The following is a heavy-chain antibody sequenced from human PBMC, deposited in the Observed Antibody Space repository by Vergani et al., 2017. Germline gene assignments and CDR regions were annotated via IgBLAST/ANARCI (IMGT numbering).Heavy chain of an antibody. V-gene: IGHV3-53*02. D-gene: IGHD3-22*01. CDR2: IYSGGST. Sequence: EVQLVETGGGLIQPGGSLRLSCAASGFTVSSNYMSWVRQAPGKGLEWVSVIYSGGSTYYADSVKGRFTISRDNSKNTLYLQMNSLRAEDTAVYYCARGGCGRYDSSGRLGGHDGFDVWGQGTMGTVSS. CDR3: ARGGCGRYDSSGRLGGHDGFDV. CDR1: GFTVSSNY. J-gene: IGHJ3*01.